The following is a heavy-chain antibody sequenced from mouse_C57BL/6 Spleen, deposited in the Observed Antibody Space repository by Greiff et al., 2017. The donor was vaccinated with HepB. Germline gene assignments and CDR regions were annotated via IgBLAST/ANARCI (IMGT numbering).Heavy chain of an antibody. V-gene: IGHV1-55*01. CDR3: ARKGPYDGRFDY. Sequence: QVQLQQPGAELVKPGASVKMSCKASGYTFTSYWITWVMQRPGQGLEWIGDIYPGSGSTNYNEKFKSKATLTVDTSSSTAYMQLSSLTSEDSAVYDCARKGPYDGRFDYWGQGTTLTVSS. CDR2: IYPGSGST. J-gene: IGHJ2*01. CDR1: GYTFTSYW. D-gene: IGHD2-3*01.